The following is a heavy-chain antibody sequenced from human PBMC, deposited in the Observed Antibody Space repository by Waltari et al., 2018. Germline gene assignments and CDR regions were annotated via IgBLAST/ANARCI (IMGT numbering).Heavy chain of an antibody. CDR3: ATRPCGGDCYGNYFDY. CDR2: SIPILGTA. Sequence: QVQLVQSGAEVKKPGSSVKVSCKASGGTFSSYAISWVRQAPGQGLEWMGGSIPILGTANYAQKFQGRVTITADESTSTAYMELSSLRSEDTAVYYCATRPCGGDCYGNYFDYWGQGTLVTVSS. J-gene: IGHJ4*02. CDR1: GGTFSSYA. V-gene: IGHV1-69*12. D-gene: IGHD2-21*01.